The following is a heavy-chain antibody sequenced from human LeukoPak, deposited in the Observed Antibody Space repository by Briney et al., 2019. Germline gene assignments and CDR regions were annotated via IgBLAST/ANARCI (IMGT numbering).Heavy chain of an antibody. Sequence: PGESLKISCAASGFTFSNFWMSWVRQAPGKGLEWVANIDPDGSETQYVGSVKGRFTASRDNAKNSLYLQMNSLRAEDTAIYYCARIWYFGDNNWRYFDYWGQGTLVTVSS. CDR3: ARIWYFGDNNWRYFDY. V-gene: IGHV3-7*01. CDR2: IDPDGSET. J-gene: IGHJ4*02. D-gene: IGHD1-20*01. CDR1: GFTFSNFW.